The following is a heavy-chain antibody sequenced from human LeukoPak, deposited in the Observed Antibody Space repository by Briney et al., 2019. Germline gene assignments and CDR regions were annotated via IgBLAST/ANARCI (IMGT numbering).Heavy chain of an antibody. CDR3: ARDNPITIFGVVTSKKSNWFDP. CDR2: INPSGGST. V-gene: IGHV1-46*01. D-gene: IGHD3-3*01. J-gene: IGHJ5*02. Sequence: GASVKVSCKASGYTFTSYYMHWVRQAPGQGLERMGIINPSGGSTSYAQKFQGRVTMTRDTSTSTVYMELSSLRSEDTAVYYCARDNPITIFGVVTSKKSNWFDPWGQGTLVTVSS. CDR1: GYTFTSYY.